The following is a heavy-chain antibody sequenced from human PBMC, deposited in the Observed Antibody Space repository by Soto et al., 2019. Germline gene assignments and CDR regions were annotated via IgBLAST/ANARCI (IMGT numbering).Heavy chain of an antibody. CDR1: GFTFSSYG. CDR2: ISYDGSNK. D-gene: IGHD3-22*01. J-gene: IGHJ4*02. V-gene: IGHV3-30*18. CDR3: AKDNYYDSSGCLDY. Sequence: RAGGSLRLSCAASGFTFSSYGMHWVRQAPGKGLEWVAVISYDGSNKYYADSVKGRFTISRDNSKNTLYLQMNSLRAEDTAVYYCAKDNYYDSSGCLDYWGQGALVTVSS.